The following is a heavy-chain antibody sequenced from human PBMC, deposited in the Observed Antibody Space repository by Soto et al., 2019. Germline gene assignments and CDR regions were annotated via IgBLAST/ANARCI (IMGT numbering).Heavy chain of an antibody. CDR3: ARGGYDSSGYYYYYFDY. J-gene: IGHJ4*02. CDR2: INHSGST. V-gene: IGHV4-34*01. Sequence: PSETLSLTCAVYGGSFSGYYWSWIRQPPGKGLEWIGEINHSGSTNYNPSLKSRVTISVDTSKNQFSLKLSSVTAADTAVYYCARGGYDSSGYYYYYFDYWGQGTLVTVSS. D-gene: IGHD3-22*01. CDR1: GGSFSGYY.